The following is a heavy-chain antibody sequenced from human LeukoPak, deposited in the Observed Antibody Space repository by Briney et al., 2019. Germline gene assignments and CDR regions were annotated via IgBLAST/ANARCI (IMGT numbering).Heavy chain of an antibody. CDR2: INAGNGNT. Sequence: ASVKLSCNSSGYTFTSYAMHWVRQAPAQGLEWMGWINAGNGNTKYSEKFEGRVTITRDTSASRAYMQLSSQRSEDTAVYYCARPRIYSSSWRHEELYFDHWGQGTLVTVSS. D-gene: IGHD6-13*01. J-gene: IGHJ4*02. V-gene: IGHV1-3*01. CDR1: GYTFTSYA. CDR3: ARPRIYSSSWRHEELYFDH.